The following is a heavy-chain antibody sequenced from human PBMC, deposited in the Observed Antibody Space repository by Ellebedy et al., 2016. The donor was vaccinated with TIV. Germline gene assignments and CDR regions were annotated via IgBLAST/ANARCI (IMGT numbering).Heavy chain of an antibody. CDR2: INHSGST. J-gene: IGHJ6*03. D-gene: IGHD1-7*01. V-gene: IGHV4-34*01. Sequence: SETLSLXCAVYGGSFSGYYWSWIRQSPGKGLEWIGEINHSGSTNYNPSLKSRVTISVDTSKNQFSLKLSSVTAADTAVYYCARKVTGTTAYYYYMDVWGKGTTVTVSS. CDR1: GGSFSGYY. CDR3: ARKVTGTTAYYYYMDV.